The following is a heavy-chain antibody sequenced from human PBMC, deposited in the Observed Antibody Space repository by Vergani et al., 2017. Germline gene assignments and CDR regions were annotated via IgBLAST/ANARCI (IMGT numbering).Heavy chain of an antibody. J-gene: IGHJ6*02. Sequence: EVQLVESGGGLVKPGGSLRLSCAASGFTFSSYSMNWVRQAPGKGLEWVSSISSSSSYIYYADSVKGRFTISRDNAKNSLYLQMNSLRAEDTAVYYCARDTYYDFWSGYYHYYYYYGMDVWGQGTTVTVSS. CDR2: ISSSSSYI. CDR3: ARDTYYDFWSGYYHYYYYYGMDV. D-gene: IGHD3-3*01. V-gene: IGHV3-21*01. CDR1: GFTFSSYS.